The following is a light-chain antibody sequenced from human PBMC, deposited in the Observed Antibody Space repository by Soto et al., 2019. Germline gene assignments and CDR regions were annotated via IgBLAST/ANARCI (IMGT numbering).Light chain of an antibody. CDR3: LQDINYPWT. J-gene: IGKJ1*01. CDR1: QGIRND. CDR2: GAS. Sequence: IQMTQSPFSLSASVGDRVTITCRASQGIRNDLGWYQQKPGKPPKVLIYGASNLQSGVPPRFSGSGSGTDFTLAISSLQPEDSATYYCLQDINYPWTFGQGTKVDIK. V-gene: IGKV1-6*01.